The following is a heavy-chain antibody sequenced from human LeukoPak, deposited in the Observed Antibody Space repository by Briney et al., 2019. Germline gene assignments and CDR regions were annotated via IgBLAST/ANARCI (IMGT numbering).Heavy chain of an antibody. J-gene: IGHJ6*02. V-gene: IGHV3-30*09. CDR2: ISYDGSNK. CDR1: GFTFSSYA. CDR3: AREPTTVKGYYYYGMDV. Sequence: GGSLRLSCAASGFTFSSYAMHWVRQAPGKGLEWVAVISYDGSNKYYADSVKGRFAISRDNSKNTLHLQMNSLRAEDTAVYYCAREPTTVKGYYYYGMDVWGQGTTVTVSS. D-gene: IGHD4-11*01.